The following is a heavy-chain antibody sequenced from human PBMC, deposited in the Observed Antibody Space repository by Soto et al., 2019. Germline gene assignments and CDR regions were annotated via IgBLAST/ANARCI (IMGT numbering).Heavy chain of an antibody. V-gene: IGHV3-21*06. Sequence: PGGSLILSCAASGFTFSSHNMNWVRQAPGKGLEWVSSISRSSNYIYYADSVKGRFTISRDNAKNSLYLQVTSLRAEDTAVYYCTRGRYSSSWYGDDYGIDVWGQGTTVTVSS. CDR3: TRGRYSSSWYGDDYGIDV. CDR2: ISRSSNYI. J-gene: IGHJ6*02. D-gene: IGHD6-13*01. CDR1: GFTFSSHN.